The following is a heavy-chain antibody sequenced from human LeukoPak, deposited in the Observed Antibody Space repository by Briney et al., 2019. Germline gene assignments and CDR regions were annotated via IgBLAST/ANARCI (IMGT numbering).Heavy chain of an antibody. CDR2: IYSGGST. V-gene: IGHV3-66*02. CDR3: ARDGVRGVTDYYYYYMDV. CDR1: GFTVSCNY. J-gene: IGHJ6*03. Sequence: PGGSLRLSCAASGFTVSCNYMSWVRQAPGKGLEWVSVIYSGGSTYYADSVKGRFTISRDNSKNTLYLQMNSLRAEDTAVYYCARDGVRGVTDYYYYYMDVWGKGTTVTVSS. D-gene: IGHD3-10*01.